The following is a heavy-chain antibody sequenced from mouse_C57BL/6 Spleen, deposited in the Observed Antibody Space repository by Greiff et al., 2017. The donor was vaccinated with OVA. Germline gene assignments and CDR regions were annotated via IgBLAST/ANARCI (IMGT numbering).Heavy chain of an antibody. CDR2: IHPSDSDT. J-gene: IGHJ2*01. CDR1: GYTFTSYW. Sequence: QVQLKQPGAELVKPGASVKVSCKASGYTFTSYWMHWVKQRPGQGLEWIGRIHPSDSDTNYNQKFKGKATLTVDKSSSTAYMQLSSLTSEDSAVYYCASLITTVAFDYWGQGTTLTVSS. CDR3: ASLITTVAFDY. D-gene: IGHD1-1*01. V-gene: IGHV1-74*01.